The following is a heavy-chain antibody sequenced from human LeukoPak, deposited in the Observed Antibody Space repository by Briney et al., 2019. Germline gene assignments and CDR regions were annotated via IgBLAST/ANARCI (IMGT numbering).Heavy chain of an antibody. CDR3: AKSGSGSYYKGGYDN. J-gene: IGHJ4*02. V-gene: IGHV3-23*01. D-gene: IGHD3-10*01. CDR1: GFTFSSYA. CDR2: VSGSGGST. Sequence: GGSLRLSCAASGFTFSSYAMSWVRQAPGKGLEWVSAVSGSGGSTYYADSVKGQFTISRDNSKNTLYLQMNSLRAEDTALYYCAKSGSGSYYKGGYDNWGQGTLVTVSS.